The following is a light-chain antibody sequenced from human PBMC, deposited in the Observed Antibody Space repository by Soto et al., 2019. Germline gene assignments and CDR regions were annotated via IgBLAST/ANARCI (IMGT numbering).Light chain of an antibody. CDR2: KAS. Sequence: DITLNQSASTLSGSVGARVAITGLASQTISRGLAWYQQKPGKAPKLLIYKASTLKSGVPSRFSGSGSGTEFTLTISSLEPDDFAAYYCQQYSSYPLTFGQGTKVDIK. CDR3: QQYSSYPLT. J-gene: IGKJ1*01. CDR1: QTISRG. V-gene: IGKV1-5*03.